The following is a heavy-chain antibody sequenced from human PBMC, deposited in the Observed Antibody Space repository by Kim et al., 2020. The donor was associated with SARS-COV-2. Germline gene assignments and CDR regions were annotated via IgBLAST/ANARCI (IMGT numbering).Heavy chain of an antibody. Sequence: GGSLRLSCAASGFTFSSYAMSWVRQAPGKGLEWVSAISGSGGSTYYADSVKGRFTISRDNSKNTLYLQMNSLRAEDTAVYYCAKLLSPLWFGPGMDVWGQGTTVTVSS. CDR1: GFTFSSYA. V-gene: IGHV3-23*01. CDR2: ISGSGGST. D-gene: IGHD3-10*01. J-gene: IGHJ6*02. CDR3: AKLLSPLWFGPGMDV.